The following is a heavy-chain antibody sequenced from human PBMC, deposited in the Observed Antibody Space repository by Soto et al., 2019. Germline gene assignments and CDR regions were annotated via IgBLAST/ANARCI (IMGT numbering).Heavy chain of an antibody. CDR2: ISGSGGST. CDR1: GFTFSSYA. Sequence: GGSLRLSCAASGFTFSSYAMSWVRQAPGKGLEWVSAISGSGGSTYYADSVKGRFTISRDNSKDTLYLQMNSLRAEDTAVYYCAKAHKTMIVVVIHFDYWGQGTLVTVSS. V-gene: IGHV3-23*01. J-gene: IGHJ4*02. CDR3: AKAHKTMIVVVIHFDY. D-gene: IGHD3-22*01.